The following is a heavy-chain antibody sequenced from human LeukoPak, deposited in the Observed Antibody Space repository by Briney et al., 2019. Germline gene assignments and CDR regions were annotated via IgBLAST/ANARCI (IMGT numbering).Heavy chain of an antibody. CDR3: ARDRVIAAAVY. CDR2: IKQDGSEK. J-gene: IGHJ4*02. V-gene: IGHV3-7*01. Sequence: GGSLRLSCAASGFTFSTYCMSWVRQPPGKGLEWVANIKQDGSEKYYVDSVKGRFTISRDNAKNSLYLQMNSLRAEDTAVYYCARDRVIAAAVYWGQGTLVTVSS. CDR1: GFTFSTYC. D-gene: IGHD6-13*01.